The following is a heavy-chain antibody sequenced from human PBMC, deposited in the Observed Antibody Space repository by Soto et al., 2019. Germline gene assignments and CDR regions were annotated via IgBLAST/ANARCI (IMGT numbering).Heavy chain of an antibody. V-gene: IGHV3-30-3*01. CDR3: ARDRFEYSSSSAFDY. CDR2: ISYYGSNK. Sequence: QVQLVESGGGVVQPGRSLRLSCAASGFTFSSYAMHWVRQAPGKGLEWVAVISYYGSNKYYADSVKGRFTISRDNSKNTLYVQMNSLRAEDTAVYYCARDRFEYSSSSAFDYWGQGTLVTVSS. CDR1: GFTFSSYA. J-gene: IGHJ4*02. D-gene: IGHD6-6*01.